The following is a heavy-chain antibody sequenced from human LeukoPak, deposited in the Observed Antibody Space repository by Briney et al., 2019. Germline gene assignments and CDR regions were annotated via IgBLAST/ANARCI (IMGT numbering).Heavy chain of an antibody. CDR3: SRSLDY. V-gene: IGHV3-7*01. CDR2: IKEDGSVK. Sequence: PGGSLRLSCVASGFPFSGYWMDGVRQARGKGMEWVANIKEDGSVKSYADSVKGRFTISRDNAKNSLYLQMNSLRAEDTAVYYCSRSLDYLGQGVLVTASP. CDR1: GFPFSGYW. J-gene: IGHJ4*02.